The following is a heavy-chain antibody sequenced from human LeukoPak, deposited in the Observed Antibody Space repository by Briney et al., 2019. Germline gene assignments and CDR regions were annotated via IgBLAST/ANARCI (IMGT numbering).Heavy chain of an antibody. CDR1: GFTVSSNY. CDR3: AKGSIAVAGAFGGMDV. CDR2: VYSGGST. D-gene: IGHD6-19*01. V-gene: IGHV3-53*01. J-gene: IGHJ6*02. Sequence: PGGSLRLSSAASGFTVSSNYMSWVRQPPGKGLEWVSLVYSGGSTYYADSVKGRFTISRDNSKNTLYLQMNSLRAEDTAVYYCAKGSIAVAGAFGGMDVWGQGTTVTVSS.